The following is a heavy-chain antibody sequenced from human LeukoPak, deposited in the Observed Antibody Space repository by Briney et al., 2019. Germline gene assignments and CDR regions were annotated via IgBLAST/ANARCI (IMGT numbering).Heavy chain of an antibody. D-gene: IGHD3-16*01. CDR1: GFTFSNYW. CDR2: IKEDGSEK. Sequence: GPLRPSWAPSGFTFSNYWMNWVRQPPGKGLGWGAIIKEDGSEKYYVDSVRGGSTISRTNAKNSLYLTMNSNRADDTAVYYRARDRLRLGELPILNKKNNYFDYWGQGTLVTVSS. V-gene: IGHV3-7*01. J-gene: IGHJ4*02. CDR3: ARDRLRLGELPILNKKNNYFDY.